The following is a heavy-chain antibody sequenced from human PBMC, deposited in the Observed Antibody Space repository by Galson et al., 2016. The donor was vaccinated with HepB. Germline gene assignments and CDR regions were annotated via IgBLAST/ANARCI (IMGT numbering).Heavy chain of an antibody. CDR2: ISRSGDYI. CDR1: GFTFSDYS. J-gene: IGHJ4*02. Sequence: SLRLSCAASGFTFSDYSMNWVRQAPGKGLEWVSAISRSGDYISYADSVEGRFTSSRDNAKNSVYLQMDTLRAEDTAVYYCARDGVQMATNPIDYWGQGTLVTVPS. D-gene: IGHD5-24*01. CDR3: ARDGVQMATNPIDY. V-gene: IGHV3-21*01.